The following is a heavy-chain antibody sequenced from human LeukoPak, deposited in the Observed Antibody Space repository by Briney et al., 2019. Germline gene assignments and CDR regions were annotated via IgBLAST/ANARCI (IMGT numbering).Heavy chain of an antibody. CDR1: GFTFSNYG. Sequence: PGGSLRLSCAASGFTFSNYGMHWVRQTPGKGLEWVAVMSHDETSTYYAGSVKGRFTVSRDNSKNTLSLEVNSLRTEDTAVYYCVRDVSGSLDVWGKGTMVIVSS. J-gene: IGHJ6*04. D-gene: IGHD2/OR15-2a*01. CDR2: MSHDETST. CDR3: VRDVSGSLDV. V-gene: IGHV3-30*06.